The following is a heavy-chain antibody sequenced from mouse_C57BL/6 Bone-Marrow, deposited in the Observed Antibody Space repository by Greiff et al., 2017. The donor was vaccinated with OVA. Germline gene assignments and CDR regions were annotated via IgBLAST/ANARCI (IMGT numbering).Heavy chain of an antibody. CDR2: IDPSDSET. Sequence: QVQLKQPGAELVRPGSSVKLSCKASGYTFTSYWMHWVKQRPIQGLEWIGNIDPSDSETHYNQKFKDKATLTVDKSSSTAYMQLSSLTSEDSAVYYCERGAWLLCYFDYWGQGTTLTVSS. J-gene: IGHJ2*01. CDR1: GYTFTSYW. D-gene: IGHD2-3*01. V-gene: IGHV1-52*01. CDR3: ERGAWLLCYFDY.